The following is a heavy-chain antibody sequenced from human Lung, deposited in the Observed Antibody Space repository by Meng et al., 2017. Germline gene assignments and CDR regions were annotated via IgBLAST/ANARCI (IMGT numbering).Heavy chain of an antibody. V-gene: IGHV4-34*01. Sequence: VQLQQWGAGLLKPSEHLSLTCVVSGGSFSDYYWSWIRQPPGKGLGWIGEINHSGSTNYNPSLESRATISVDTSQNNLSLKLRSVTAADSAVYYCARGPTTMAHDFDYWGQGTLVTVSS. CDR2: INHSGST. D-gene: IGHD4-11*01. CDR1: GGSFSDYY. J-gene: IGHJ4*02. CDR3: ARGPTTMAHDFDY.